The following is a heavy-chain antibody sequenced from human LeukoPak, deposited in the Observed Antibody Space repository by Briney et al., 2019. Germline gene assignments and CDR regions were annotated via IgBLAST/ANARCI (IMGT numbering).Heavy chain of an antibody. V-gene: IGHV4-38-2*02. CDR1: GYSISSGYY. CDR3: ARWICSGGSCYSGVGLDYFDY. J-gene: IGHJ4*02. Sequence: SETLSLTCTVSGYSISSGYYWGWIRQPPGKGLEWIGSIYHSGSTYYNPSLKSRVTISVDTSKNQFSLKLSSVTAADTAVYYCARWICSGGSCYSGVGLDYFDYWGQGTLVTVSS. CDR2: IYHSGST. D-gene: IGHD2-15*01.